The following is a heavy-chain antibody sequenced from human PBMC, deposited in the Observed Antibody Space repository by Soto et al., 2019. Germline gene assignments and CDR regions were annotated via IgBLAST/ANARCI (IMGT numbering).Heavy chain of an antibody. CDR2: IWYDGSNK. CDR3: ARELRGYSYFAYYGMDV. J-gene: IGHJ6*02. CDR1: GFTFSSYG. D-gene: IGHD5-18*01. V-gene: IGHV3-33*01. Sequence: QVQLVESGGGVVQPGRSLRLSCAASGFTFSSYGMHWVRQAPGKGLEWVAVIWYDGSNKYYADSVKGRFTISRDNSKNTXYLQMNSLRAEDTAVYYCARELRGYSYFAYYGMDVWGQGTTVTVSS.